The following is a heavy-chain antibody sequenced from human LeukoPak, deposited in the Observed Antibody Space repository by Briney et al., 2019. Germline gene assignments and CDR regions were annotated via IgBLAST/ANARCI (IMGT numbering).Heavy chain of an antibody. D-gene: IGHD3-3*01. Sequence: GGSLRLSCAASGFIFDNYAMHWVRQAPGKGLEWVAILWFDGSNKYYADSAKGRFTISRDNSMNTLYLQVNSLRAEDTAVYFCARGTYFDLWSGYSNWLDPWGQGTLVTVPS. CDR3: ARGTYFDLWSGYSNWLDP. CDR2: LWFDGSNK. CDR1: GFIFDNYA. V-gene: IGHV3-33*01. J-gene: IGHJ5*02.